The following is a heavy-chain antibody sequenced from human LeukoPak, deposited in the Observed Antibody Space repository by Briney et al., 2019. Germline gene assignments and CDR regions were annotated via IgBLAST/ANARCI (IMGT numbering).Heavy chain of an antibody. J-gene: IGHJ4*02. V-gene: IGHV3-7*01. Sequence: GGSLRLSCAASGFTFSSYWMSWVRQAPGKGLEWVANIKQDGSEKYYVDSVKGRFTISRDNAKNSLYLQMNSLRAEDTAVYYCAREIYCSGGSCYPDDYWGQGTLVTVSS. D-gene: IGHD2-15*01. CDR2: IKQDGSEK. CDR3: AREIYCSGGSCYPDDY. CDR1: GFTFSSYW.